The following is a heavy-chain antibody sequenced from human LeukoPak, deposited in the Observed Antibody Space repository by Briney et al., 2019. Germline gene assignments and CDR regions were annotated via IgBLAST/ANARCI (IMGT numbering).Heavy chain of an antibody. D-gene: IGHD6-25*01. CDR1: GYSFTSYW. Sequence: GESLKISCKGSGYSFTSYWIGWVRQMPGKGLEWMGIIYPGDSDTRYSPSFQGRVTISADKSISTAYLQWSSLKASDTAMYYCARLPSGRRDYYYGMDVWGQGTTVTVSS. V-gene: IGHV5-51*01. CDR3: ARLPSGRRDYYYGMDV. CDR2: IYPGDSDT. J-gene: IGHJ6*02.